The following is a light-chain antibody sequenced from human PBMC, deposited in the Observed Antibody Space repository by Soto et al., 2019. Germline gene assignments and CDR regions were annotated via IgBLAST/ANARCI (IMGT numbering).Light chain of an antibody. J-gene: IGKJ2*01. Sequence: EIVLTQSPATLSLSPGERATLSCGASQSLTSSYLAWYQQRPGLAPRLLIYDASSRATGIPDRFGGSGSGTDFTLTISRLEPEDFAMYYCQQYGTSPYTLGQGTKLEIK. CDR2: DAS. V-gene: IGKV3D-20*01. CDR1: QSLTSSY. CDR3: QQYGTSPYT.